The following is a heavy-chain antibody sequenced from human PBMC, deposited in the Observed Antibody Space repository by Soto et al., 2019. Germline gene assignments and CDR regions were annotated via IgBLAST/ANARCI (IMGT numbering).Heavy chain of an antibody. V-gene: IGHV4-31*03. CDR1: GGPISSGYY. CDR2: IYYSGST. D-gene: IGHD3-10*01. CDR3: ARINTMVRGVLDWFDP. J-gene: IGHJ5*02. Sequence: QVQLQESGPGLVKPSQTLSLTCTVSGGPISSGYYWSWIRQHPGKGLEWIGYIYYSGSTYYNPSLRSRVTRSVDTAKNQFSLKLSSVTAADTAVYYCARINTMVRGVLDWFDPWGQGTLVTVSS.